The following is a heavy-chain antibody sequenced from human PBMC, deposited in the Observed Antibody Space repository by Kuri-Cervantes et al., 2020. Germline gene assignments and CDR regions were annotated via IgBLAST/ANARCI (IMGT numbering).Heavy chain of an antibody. CDR1: GFTFDDYA. Sequence: GGSLRLSCAASGFTFDDYAMHWVRQAPGKGLEWVSGISWNSGSIGYADSVKGRFTISRDNAKNSLYLQMNSLRAEDTAVYYCARDHVLYGGNSEGSLDYWGQGTLVTVSS. J-gene: IGHJ4*02. CDR2: ISWNSGSI. CDR3: ARDHVLYGGNSEGSLDY. V-gene: IGHV3-9*01. D-gene: IGHD4-23*01.